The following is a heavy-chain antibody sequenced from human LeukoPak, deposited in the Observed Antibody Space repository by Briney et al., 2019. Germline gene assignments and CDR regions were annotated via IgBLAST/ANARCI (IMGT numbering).Heavy chain of an antibody. Sequence: SETLSLTCTVSGYSISSGYYWGWIRQPPGKGLEWIGSIYHSGSTYYNPSLKSRVTISVDTSKNQFSLKLSSVTAADTAVCYCARVIVVVPAAILAFDYWGQGTLVTVSS. CDR3: ARVIVVVPAAILAFDY. D-gene: IGHD2-2*02. V-gene: IGHV4-38-2*02. CDR1: GYSISSGYY. CDR2: IYHSGST. J-gene: IGHJ4*02.